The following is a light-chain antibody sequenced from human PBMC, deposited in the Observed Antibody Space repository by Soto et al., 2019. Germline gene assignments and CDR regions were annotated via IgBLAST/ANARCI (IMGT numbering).Light chain of an antibody. Sequence: ELTLSPGPLTFSPGERATLSCRAIRSVGSSYLVGYQQQTAGAPPSLLYGGASSATGSPDRCIGSGWGTAFSTITISRQHEEDLVDYYRQHDGTPPITFGQGTRLEIK. J-gene: IGKJ5*01. CDR1: RSVGSSY. CDR2: GGA. CDR3: RQHDGTPPIT. V-gene: IGKV3-20*01.